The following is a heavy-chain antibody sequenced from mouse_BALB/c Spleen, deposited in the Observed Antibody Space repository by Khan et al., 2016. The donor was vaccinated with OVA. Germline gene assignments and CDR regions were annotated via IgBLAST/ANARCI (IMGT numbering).Heavy chain of an antibody. J-gene: IGHJ4*01. D-gene: IGHD2-10*02. CDR1: GFSLTDYG. CDR3: AKGVWSYYFALDY. V-gene: IGHV2-6-5*01. Sequence: QVQLQQSGPGLVAPSQSLSITCTVSGFSLTDYGVSWIRQPPGKGLEWLGVIWGGGSTYYNSALKSRLSISKDNSKSQVFLKMNSLQNDDTAMYYCAKGVWSYYFALDYWGQGTSVTVSS. CDR2: IWGGGST.